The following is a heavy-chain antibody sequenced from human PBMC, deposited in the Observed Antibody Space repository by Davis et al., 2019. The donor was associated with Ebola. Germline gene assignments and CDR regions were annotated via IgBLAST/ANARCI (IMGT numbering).Heavy chain of an antibody. J-gene: IGHJ3*02. V-gene: IGHV3-30-3*01. CDR2: TSYDGINK. CDR1: GFTFNTYA. Sequence: GGSLRLSCAVSGFTFNTYAMHWVRQAPGKGPEWVALTSYDGINKFYADSVKARFTISRDNSKNTLYLQMNGLRVEDTATYYCAKDTSNIWFDIWGQGTNVTVSS. CDR3: AKDTSNIWFDI. D-gene: IGHD1-26*01.